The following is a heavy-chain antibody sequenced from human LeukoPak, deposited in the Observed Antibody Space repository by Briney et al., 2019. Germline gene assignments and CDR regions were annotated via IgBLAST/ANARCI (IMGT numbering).Heavy chain of an antibody. CDR3: AKDRDRGGWYFGKDV. V-gene: IGHV3-30*18. D-gene: IGHD6-19*01. CDR1: GFTFSSQA. CDR2: ISYDERNE. J-gene: IGHJ4*02. Sequence: GRSLRLSCVASGFTFSSQAMHWVRQAPGEGLEWVASISYDERNEHYSDSVKGRFTISRDNSRNTLYLRLNSLRLGDTAVYYCAKDRDRGGWYFGKDVWGQGTLVTVSS.